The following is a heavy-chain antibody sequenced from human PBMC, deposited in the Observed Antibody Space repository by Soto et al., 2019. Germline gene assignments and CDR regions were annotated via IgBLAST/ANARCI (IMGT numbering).Heavy chain of an antibody. V-gene: IGHV1-24*01. CDR2: FDPEDGET. J-gene: IGHJ3*02. D-gene: IGHD3-22*01. Sequence: ASVKVSCKVSGYTHTELSMHWVRQAPGKGLEWMGGFDPEDGETIYAQKFQGRVTMTEDTSTDTAYMELSSLRSEDTAVYYCATGVEITMIVVAAAAFDIWGQGTGVT. CDR3: ATGVEITMIVVAAAAFDI. CDR1: GYTHTELS.